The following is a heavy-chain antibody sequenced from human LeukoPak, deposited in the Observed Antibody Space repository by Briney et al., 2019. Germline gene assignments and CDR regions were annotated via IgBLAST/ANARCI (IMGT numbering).Heavy chain of an antibody. CDR3: ARAPYSGSYC. Sequence: GGSLRLSCAASGFTFSSYSMNWVRQAPGKGLEWVSSISSSSSYIYCADSVKGRFTISRDNAKNSLYLQMNSLRGEDTAVYYCARAPYSGSYCWGQGTLVTVSS. CDR1: GFTFSSYS. D-gene: IGHD1-26*01. J-gene: IGHJ4*02. V-gene: IGHV3-21*01. CDR2: ISSSSSYI.